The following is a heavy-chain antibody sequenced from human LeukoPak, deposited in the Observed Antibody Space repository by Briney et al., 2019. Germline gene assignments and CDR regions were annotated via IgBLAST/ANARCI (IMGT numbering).Heavy chain of an antibody. CDR1: GYTFTSYG. V-gene: IGHV1-8*03. CDR3: ARGRYSRNINWFDP. J-gene: IGHJ5*02. D-gene: IGHD1-14*01. Sequence: GASVKVSCKASGYTFTSYGISWVRQAPGQGLEWMGGIIPIFGTANYAQKFQGRVTITRNTSISTAYMELSSLRSEDTAVYYCARGRYSRNINWFDPWGQGTLVTVSS. CDR2: IIPIFGTA.